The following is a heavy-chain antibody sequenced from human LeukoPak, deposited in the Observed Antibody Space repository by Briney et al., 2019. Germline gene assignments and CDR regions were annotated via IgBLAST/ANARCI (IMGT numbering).Heavy chain of an antibody. CDR1: GFTFSSYA. V-gene: IGHV3-23*01. CDR2: ISGSGGST. D-gene: IGHD2-2*01. CDR3: AKGDCSSTSCYDFDY. Sequence: GGSLRLSCAASGFTFSSYAMSWVRQAPGKGLEWVSAISGSGGSTYYADSVKGRFTISRDNSKNTLYLQMNSLRAEDTAVYYCAKGDCSSTSCYDFDYWGQGTLVTVSS. J-gene: IGHJ4*02.